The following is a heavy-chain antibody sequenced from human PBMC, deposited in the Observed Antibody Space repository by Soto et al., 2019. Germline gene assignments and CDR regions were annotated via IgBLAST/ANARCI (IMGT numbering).Heavy chain of an antibody. CDR1: GGSISSYY. D-gene: IGHD4-4*01. Sequence: PSETLSLTCTVSGGSISSYYWSWIRQPPGKGLEWIGYIYYSGSTNYNPSLKSRVTISVDTSKNQFSLKLSSVTAADTAVYYCARDYSNRREWFDPWGQGTLVTVSS. V-gene: IGHV4-59*01. CDR2: IYYSGST. CDR3: ARDYSNRREWFDP. J-gene: IGHJ5*02.